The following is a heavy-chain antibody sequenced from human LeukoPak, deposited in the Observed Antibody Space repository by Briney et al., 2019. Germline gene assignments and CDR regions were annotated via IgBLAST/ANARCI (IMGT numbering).Heavy chain of an antibody. CDR3: ARDLDYGGRSNFDH. J-gene: IGHJ4*02. Sequence: GGSLRLSCAAYGFTFSTYWMHWVRQAPGKGLVWVSRIKSDGSSIMYADYVRGRFTISRDNAKNTLYLQMNSLRAEDTAVYYCARDLDYGGRSNFDHWGQGTLVTVSS. CDR1: GFTFSTYW. V-gene: IGHV3-74*03. D-gene: IGHD4-23*01. CDR2: IKSDGSSI.